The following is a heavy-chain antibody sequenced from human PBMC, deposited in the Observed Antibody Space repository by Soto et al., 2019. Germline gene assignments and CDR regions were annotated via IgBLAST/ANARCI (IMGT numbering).Heavy chain of an antibody. Sequence: GGSLRLSCAASGFTFSSYAMSWVRQAPGKGLEWVAVISYDGSNKYYADSVKGRFTISRDNSKNTLYLQMNSLRAEDTAVYYCARAYSGSADWGQGTMVTVSS. J-gene: IGHJ3*01. CDR2: ISYDGSNK. CDR3: ARAYSGSAD. D-gene: IGHD1-26*01. CDR1: GFTFSSYA. V-gene: IGHV3-30-3*01.